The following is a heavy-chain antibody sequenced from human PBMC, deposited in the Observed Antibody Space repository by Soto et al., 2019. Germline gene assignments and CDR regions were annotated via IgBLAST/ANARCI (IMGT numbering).Heavy chain of an antibody. V-gene: IGHV4-39*01. CDR1: GGSISSRSHY. D-gene: IGHD3-3*01. Sequence: QLQLQESGPGLVKPSETLSLTCTVSGGSISSRSHYWGWIRQSPGKHLEWIGSSYYRGSTHYNPSLKTRVTISVDTSKNQVSLKVYSVTAADTAVYYCATADGFGVVTPFFEYWGQVILVTVSS. J-gene: IGHJ4*02. CDR3: ATADGFGVVTPFFEY. CDR2: SYYRGST.